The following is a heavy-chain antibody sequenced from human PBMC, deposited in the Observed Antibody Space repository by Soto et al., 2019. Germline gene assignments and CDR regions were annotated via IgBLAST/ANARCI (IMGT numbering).Heavy chain of an antibody. CDR1: GGSISSYY. CDR3: ARCYPQFGWLDL. D-gene: IGHD3-10*01. CDR2: IYYSGST. J-gene: IGHJ5*02. V-gene: IGHV4-59*01. Sequence: PSETLSLTCTVSGGSISSYYWSWIRQPPGKGLEWIGYIYYSGSTNYNPSLKSRVTISVDTSKNQFSLKLSSVTAADTAVYYCARCYPQFGWLDLWGQGTLVTVSA.